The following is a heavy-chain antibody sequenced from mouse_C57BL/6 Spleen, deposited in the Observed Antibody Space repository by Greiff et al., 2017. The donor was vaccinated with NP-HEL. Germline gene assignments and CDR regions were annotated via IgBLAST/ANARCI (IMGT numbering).Heavy chain of an antibody. CDR2: IYPGDGDT. Sequence: QVQLKQSGPELVKPGASVKISCKASGYAFSSSWMNWVKQRPGKGLEWIGRIYPGDGDTNYNGKFKGKATLTADKSSSTAYMQLSSPTSEDSAVYFCARNGYYALDYWGQGTTLTVSS. J-gene: IGHJ2*01. V-gene: IGHV1-82*01. D-gene: IGHD2-3*01. CDR1: GYAFSSSW. CDR3: ARNGYYALDY.